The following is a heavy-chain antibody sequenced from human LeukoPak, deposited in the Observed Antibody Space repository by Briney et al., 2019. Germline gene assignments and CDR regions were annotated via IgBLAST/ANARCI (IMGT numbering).Heavy chain of an antibody. V-gene: IGHV4-39*07. CDR3: ARPIAAAAFHAFDI. CDR1: GGSISMSSYY. D-gene: IGHD6-13*01. CDR2: IYYSGST. J-gene: IGHJ3*02. Sequence: PSETLSLTCTVSGGSISMSSYYWGWIRQPPGKGLEWIGRIYYSGSTYYNPSLKSRVTISVDTSKNQFSLKLSSVTAADTAVYYCARPIAAAAFHAFDIWGQGTMVTVSS.